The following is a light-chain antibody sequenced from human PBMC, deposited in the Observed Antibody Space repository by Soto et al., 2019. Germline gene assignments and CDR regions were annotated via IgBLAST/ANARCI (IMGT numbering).Light chain of an antibody. CDR3: QQRRT. CDR2: GAS. V-gene: IGKV3-20*01. J-gene: IGKJ1*01. CDR1: ESVSRSS. Sequence: EIGLTQSAGTLSWSAGEGAALSCRASESVSRSSLSWYQQKPGQAPRLLIFGASSRATGVPDRFSGIGSGTDFTLTISRLEPEDFAVYYCQQRRTFGQGTKV.